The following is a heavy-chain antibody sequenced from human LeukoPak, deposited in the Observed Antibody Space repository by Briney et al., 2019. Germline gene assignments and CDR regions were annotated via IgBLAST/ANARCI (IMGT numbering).Heavy chain of an antibody. D-gene: IGHD1-26*01. CDR2: IGTYNGNT. V-gene: IGHV1-18*01. J-gene: IGHJ3*02. CDR3: VREWDHTRMTFDI. CDR1: GYTFINYA. Sequence: ASVTVSCTASGYTFINYAISWVRQAPGQGLEWMGWIGTYNGNTKYAQEFQGRVTMTTDTSTSTGYMELRNLRSDDTAVYFCVREWDHTRMTFDIWDQGTMVTASS.